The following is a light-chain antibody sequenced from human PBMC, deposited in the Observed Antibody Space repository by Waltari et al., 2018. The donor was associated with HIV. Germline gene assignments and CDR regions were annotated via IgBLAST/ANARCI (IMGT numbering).Light chain of an antibody. V-gene: IGLV2-11*01. CDR1: SSDVGASNY. J-gene: IGLJ1*01. CDR3: CSYAGIWGV. CDR2: DVN. Sequence: QSALTQPRSVSGSPGQSVTISCTGTSSDVGASNYVSWYQQHPGKAPKLMIYDVNKRPSGVLDRFSGSKSGSTASLNISGLHAEDESDYYCCSYAGIWGVFGTGTKVTVL.